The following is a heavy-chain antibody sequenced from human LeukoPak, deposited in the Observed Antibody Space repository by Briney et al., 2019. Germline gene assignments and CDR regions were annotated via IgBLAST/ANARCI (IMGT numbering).Heavy chain of an antibody. CDR3: ATDLTYDYVWGSYPTDY. V-gene: IGHV1-24*01. Sequence: ASVKVSCXVSGYTLTELSMHWVRQAPGKGLEWMGGLDPEDGETIYAQKFQGRVTMTEDTSTDTAYMELSSLRSEDTAVYYCATDLTYDYVWGSYPTDYWGQGTLVTVSS. D-gene: IGHD3-16*02. CDR2: LDPEDGET. J-gene: IGHJ4*02. CDR1: GYTLTELS.